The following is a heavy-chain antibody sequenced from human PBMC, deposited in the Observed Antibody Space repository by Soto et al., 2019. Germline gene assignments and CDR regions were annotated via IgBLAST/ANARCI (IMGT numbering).Heavy chain of an antibody. J-gene: IGHJ4*02. CDR3: ARSTTGVGEDY. CDR2: IFYSGST. CDR1: GGSISSDY. Sequence: ETLSLTCTVSGGSISSDYWSWIRQPPGKGLEWIGYIFYSGSTNYNPSLKSRVTISVDTSKNKFSLKLSSVTAADTAGFYCARSTTGVGEDYWGQGILVTVSS. D-gene: IGHD2-8*01. V-gene: IGHV4-59*12.